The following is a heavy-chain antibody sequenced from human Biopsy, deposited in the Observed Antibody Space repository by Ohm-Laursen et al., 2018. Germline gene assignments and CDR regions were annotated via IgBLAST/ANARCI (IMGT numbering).Heavy chain of an antibody. V-gene: IGHV1-69*06. CDR1: GGTFSNYG. CDR2: NIPILGTG. Sequence: SVKVSCKVPGGTFSNYGVNWVRQAPGQGLEWLGGNIPILGTGNYAQKFQDRVTVAADTSTSTATMELRSLRSDDTAVYYCATKLTGYSHHWGQGTLVIVSS. D-gene: IGHD3-9*01. CDR3: ATKLTGYSHH. J-gene: IGHJ1*01.